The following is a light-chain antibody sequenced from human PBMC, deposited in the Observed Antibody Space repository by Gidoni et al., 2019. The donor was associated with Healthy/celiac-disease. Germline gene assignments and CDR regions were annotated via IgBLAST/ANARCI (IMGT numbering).Light chain of an antibody. J-gene: IGKJ2*01. CDR1: QSISSW. CDR2: KAS. CDR3: QQYNSYLYT. V-gene: IGKV1-5*03. Sequence: DTQMTQSPSTLSASVGDRLTITCRASQSISSWLAWYLQKPGKAPKLLIYKASSLESGVPSRFSGSGSGTEFTLTISSLQPDDFATYDCQQYNSYLYTFGQGTKLEIK.